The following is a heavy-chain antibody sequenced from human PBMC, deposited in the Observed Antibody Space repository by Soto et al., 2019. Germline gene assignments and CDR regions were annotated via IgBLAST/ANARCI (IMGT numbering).Heavy chain of an antibody. CDR1: GYTFPSYD. Sequence: ASVKVSCKASGYTFPSYDINWVRQATGQGLEWMGWMNPNSGNTGYAQKFQGRVTMTRNTSISTAYMELSSLRSEDTAVYYCATSHVLRFLEWLNSFDYWGQGTLVTVSS. V-gene: IGHV1-8*01. CDR3: ATSHVLRFLEWLNSFDY. D-gene: IGHD3-3*01. J-gene: IGHJ4*02. CDR2: MNPNSGNT.